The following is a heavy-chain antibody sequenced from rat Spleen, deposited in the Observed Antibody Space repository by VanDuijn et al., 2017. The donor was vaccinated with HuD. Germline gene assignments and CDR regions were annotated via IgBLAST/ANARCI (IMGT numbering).Heavy chain of an antibody. CDR1: GFTFSDYY. J-gene: IGHJ2*01. CDR3: ARQWDY. CDR2: ISYAGIST. V-gene: IGHV5-22*01. Sequence: EVQLVESGGGLVQPGRSLKLSCAASGFTFSDYYMAWVRQAPKKGLEWVGTISYAGISTYYGDSVKGRFTISRDNAKSILYLQMDSLRSEDTATYYCARQWDYWGQGVMVTVSS.